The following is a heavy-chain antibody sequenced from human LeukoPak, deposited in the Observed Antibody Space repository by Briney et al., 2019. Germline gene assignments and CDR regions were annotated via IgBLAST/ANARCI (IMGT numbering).Heavy chain of an antibody. V-gene: IGHV1-18*01. CDR3: ASQPDYGDLNY. J-gene: IGHJ4*02. CDR2: ISAYNGNT. CDR1: GYTFTSYA. Sequence: ASVKVSCKASGYTFTSYAISWVRQAPGQGLEWMGWISAYNGNTNYAQKLQGRVTMTTDTSTSTAYMELRSLRSDDTAVYYCASQPDYGDLNYWGQGTLVTVSS. D-gene: IGHD4-17*01.